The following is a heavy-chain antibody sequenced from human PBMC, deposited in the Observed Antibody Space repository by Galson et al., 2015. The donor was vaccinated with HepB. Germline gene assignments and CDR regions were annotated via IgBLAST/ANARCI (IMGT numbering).Heavy chain of an antibody. Sequence: SVKVSCKASGYTFTSCGISWVRQAPGQGLEWMGWISAYNGNTNYAQKLQGRVTMTTDTSTSTAYMELRSLRSDDTAVYYCARVGAGYSGYDHFDYWGQGTLVTVSS. CDR2: ISAYNGNT. J-gene: IGHJ4*02. CDR1: GYTFTSCG. V-gene: IGHV1-18*01. D-gene: IGHD5-12*01. CDR3: ARVGAGYSGYDHFDY.